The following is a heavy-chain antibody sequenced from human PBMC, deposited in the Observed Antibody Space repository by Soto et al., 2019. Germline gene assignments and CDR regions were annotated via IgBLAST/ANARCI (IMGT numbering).Heavy chain of an antibody. D-gene: IGHD5-18*01. CDR2: ISNSGST. V-gene: IGHV4-30-4*01. CDR1: GGSVASDEDY. J-gene: IGHJ4*02. CDR3: ATESGSTYGYFDH. Sequence: TLSLTCTVSGGSVASDEDYWTWIRQSPGKGLEWIGYISNSGSTGYNPSLKTRLSMSVDRSKNQFTLRLTSVTAADTAVYFCATESGSTYGYFDHWGQGTQVTVS.